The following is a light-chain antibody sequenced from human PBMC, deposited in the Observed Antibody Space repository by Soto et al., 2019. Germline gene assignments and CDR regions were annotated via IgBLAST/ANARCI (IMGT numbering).Light chain of an antibody. V-gene: IGKV3-15*01. CDR2: GAS. CDR1: QSVTSN. J-gene: IGKJ4*01. Sequence: EIVMTQSPATLSVSPGDRATLSCRASQSVTSNLAWYQQKPGQAPRLLIYGASTRATGIPARFSGSGSGTEFTLTISGLQSEDFAVYYCQQRSNWLPLTFGGGTKVDI. CDR3: QQRSNWLPLT.